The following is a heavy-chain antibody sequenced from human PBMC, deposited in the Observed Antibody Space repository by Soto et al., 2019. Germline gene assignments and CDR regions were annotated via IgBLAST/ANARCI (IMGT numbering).Heavy chain of an antibody. Sequence: QVQLVQSGAEVKKPGSSVKVSCKASGGTFSSYTISWVRQAPGQGLEWMGRIIPILGIANYAQKFQGRVTITADKSTSTAYMELSSLRSEDTAVYYCASDESWVAATLSSVVFDSWGQGTLVTVSS. D-gene: IGHD2-15*01. CDR1: GGTFSSYT. J-gene: IGHJ4*02. CDR2: IIPILGIA. V-gene: IGHV1-69*02. CDR3: ASDESWVAATLSSVVFDS.